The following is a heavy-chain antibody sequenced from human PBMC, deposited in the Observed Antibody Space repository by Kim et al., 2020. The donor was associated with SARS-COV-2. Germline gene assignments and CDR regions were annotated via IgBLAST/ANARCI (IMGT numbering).Heavy chain of an antibody. Sequence: SETLSLTCAVYGGSFSGFYWSWIRQPPGRGLEWIGEINHSGRTNYTPSLKSRATISVDTSKNQFSLNLTSVTAADTADYYFAGRLSNTPGWGSNYLDLWG. V-gene: IGHV4-34*01. J-gene: IGHJ2*01. CDR3: AGRLSNTPGWGSNYLDL. D-gene: IGHD3-10*01. CDR1: GGSFSGFY. CDR2: INHSGRT.